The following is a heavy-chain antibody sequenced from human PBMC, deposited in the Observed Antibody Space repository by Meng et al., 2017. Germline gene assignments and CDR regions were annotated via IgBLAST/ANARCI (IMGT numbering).Heavy chain of an antibody. CDR3: TRDSAERWDFDY. D-gene: IGHD1-26*01. CDR2: ISSKAYGGTT. J-gene: IGHJ4*02. Sequence: GVSLRLSFTASGFTFGDYAMSWVRQAPGKGLEWVGFISSKAYGGTTEYAASVKGRFTISRDDSKSIAYLQMNSLKTEDTAVYYCTRDSAERWDFDYWGQGTLVTVSS. V-gene: IGHV3-49*04. CDR1: GFTFGDYA.